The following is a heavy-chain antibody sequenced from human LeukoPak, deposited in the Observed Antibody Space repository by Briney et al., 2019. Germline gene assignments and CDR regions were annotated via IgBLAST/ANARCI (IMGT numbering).Heavy chain of an antibody. D-gene: IGHD3-10*01. Sequence: GGSLRLSCAASGFTFSSYAMYWVRQAPGKGLVWVSRISSDGSSTIYADSVKGRFTISRDIAKNTLYLQMNSLRAEDTAVYYCARGKGEYYYDMDVWGKGTTVTASS. V-gene: IGHV3-74*01. CDR1: GFTFSSYA. CDR3: ARGKGEYYYDMDV. CDR2: ISSDGSST. J-gene: IGHJ6*03.